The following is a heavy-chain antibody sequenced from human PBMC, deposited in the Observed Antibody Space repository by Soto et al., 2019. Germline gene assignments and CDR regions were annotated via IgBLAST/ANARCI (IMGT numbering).Heavy chain of an antibody. CDR2: ISYSGNT. CDR1: GGSISSFY. D-gene: IGHD1-20*01. CDR3: ARDSGITGTFDY. V-gene: IGHV4-59*01. J-gene: IGHJ4*02. Sequence: SETLSLTCTVSGGSISSFYWSWIRQPPGKGLEWIGYISYSGNTNYNPSLKSRVTISEGTSKNQFSLRLRSVTAADTAVSYCARDSGITGTFDYWGQGTLVTVSS.